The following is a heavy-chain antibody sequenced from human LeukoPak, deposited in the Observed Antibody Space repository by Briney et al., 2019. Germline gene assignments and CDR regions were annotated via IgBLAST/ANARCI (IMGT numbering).Heavy chain of an antibody. D-gene: IGHD1-26*01. Sequence: ASVKVSCKASGYTFTGYYMHLVRQAPGQGLEWMGWINPNSGGTNYAQKFQGRVTMTRDTSISTAYMELSRLRSDDTAVYYCARGSGSYYRTYDYWGQGTLVTVSS. CDR2: INPNSGGT. V-gene: IGHV1-2*02. CDR3: ARGSGSYYRTYDY. J-gene: IGHJ4*02. CDR1: GYTFTGYY.